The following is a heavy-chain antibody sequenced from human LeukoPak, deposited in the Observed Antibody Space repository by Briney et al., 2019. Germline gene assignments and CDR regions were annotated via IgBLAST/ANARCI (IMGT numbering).Heavy chain of an antibody. CDR1: GFSLSNTAVG. CDR2: IHWDDDK. V-gene: IGHV2-5*02. CDR3: ARTRSSGYYDAFDV. D-gene: IGHD3-22*01. J-gene: IGHJ3*01. Sequence: SGPTLVKPTQTLTLTCTFSGFSLSNTAVGVGWIRQPPGKALEWLAVIHWDDDKRFSRSLKNRPTITKDTAKNQVVLTLNNMDPVDTGTYYCARTRSSGYYDAFDVWGQGTMVIVSS.